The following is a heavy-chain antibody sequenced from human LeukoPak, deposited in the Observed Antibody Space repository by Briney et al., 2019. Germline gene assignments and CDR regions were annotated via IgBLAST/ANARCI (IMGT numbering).Heavy chain of an antibody. J-gene: IGHJ4*02. Sequence: PSETLSLTCSVSGGSINTYYWSWIRQPPAKGLEWIGYIYYSGSTNYNPSLKSRVTISVATSQNQFSLRLNSVAAADTAVYYCARAGAGGGDFDYWGQGTLVTVSS. CDR1: GGSINTYY. CDR2: IYYSGST. CDR3: ARAGAGGGDFDY. D-gene: IGHD2-21*01. V-gene: IGHV4-59*01.